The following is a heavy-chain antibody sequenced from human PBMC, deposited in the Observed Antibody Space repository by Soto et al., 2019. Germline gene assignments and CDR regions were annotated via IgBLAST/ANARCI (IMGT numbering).Heavy chain of an antibody. CDR3: ASQASRYCSGGSCLDAFDI. D-gene: IGHD2-15*01. CDR1: GGTFSSYT. CDR2: IIPILGIA. V-gene: IGHV1-69*02. Sequence: SVKVSCKASGGTFSSYTISWVRRAPGQGLEWMGRIIPILGIANYAQKFQGRVTITADKSTSTAYMELSSLRSEDTAVYYCASQASRYCSGGSCLDAFDIWGQGTMVTVSS. J-gene: IGHJ3*02.